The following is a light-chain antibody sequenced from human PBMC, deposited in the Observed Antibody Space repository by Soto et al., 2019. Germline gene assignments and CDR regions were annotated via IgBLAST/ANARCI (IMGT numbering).Light chain of an antibody. J-gene: IGLJ1*01. CDR2: DVS. CDR3: SSFRSSTAPRV. V-gene: IGLV2-14*03. Sequence: QSAPTQPASVSGSPGQSITISCTGTSSDVGGYNYVSWYQHHPGKAPKLMIYDVSYRPSGVSNRFSGSKSGNTASLTISGLQAEDEADYYCSSFRSSTAPRVLGTGTKLTVL. CDR1: SSDVGGYNY.